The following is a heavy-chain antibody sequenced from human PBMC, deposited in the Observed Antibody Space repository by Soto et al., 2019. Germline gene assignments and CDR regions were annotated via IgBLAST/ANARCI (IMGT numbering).Heavy chain of an antibody. J-gene: IGHJ4*02. CDR3: VRGIEYTSSYKIRY. D-gene: IGHD6-6*01. Sequence: GGSLRLSCAASGFTFGSFAXSWVRQTPGKGLEWASAITDSGASTYHADSVKGRFTISRDNSKNTLFLQMNSLRAEDTAVYYCVRGIEYTSSYKIRYWGQGTLVTVSS. CDR1: GFTFGSFA. CDR2: ITDSGAST. V-gene: IGHV3-23*01.